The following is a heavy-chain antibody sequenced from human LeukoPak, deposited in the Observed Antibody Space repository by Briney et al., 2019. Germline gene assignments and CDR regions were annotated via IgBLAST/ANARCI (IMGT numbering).Heavy chain of an antibody. Sequence: GGSLRLSCAASGFTFSSYAIHWVRQAPGKELQWVAVISYDGGNKYYANSVKGRFTISRDNSKNTLYLQMNSLRAEDTAVYHCAKDMAPWFGAEYYFDYWGQGTLVTVSS. D-gene: IGHD3-10*01. V-gene: IGHV3-30*04. CDR1: GFTFSSYA. CDR3: AKDMAPWFGAEYYFDY. CDR2: ISYDGGNK. J-gene: IGHJ4*02.